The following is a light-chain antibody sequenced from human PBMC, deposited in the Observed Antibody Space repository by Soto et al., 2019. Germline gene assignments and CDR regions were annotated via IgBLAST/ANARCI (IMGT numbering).Light chain of an antibody. CDR2: GAS. V-gene: IGKV3-20*01. CDR3: QQCGSSRWT. CDR1: QSVSSSY. J-gene: IGKJ1*01. Sequence: EIVLTQSPGTLSLSQGERATLSCRASQSVSSSYLAWYQQKPGQAPRLLIYGASSRATGIPDRFSGSGSGTDFTLTISRLEPEDFAVYYCQQCGSSRWTFGQGTKVDIK.